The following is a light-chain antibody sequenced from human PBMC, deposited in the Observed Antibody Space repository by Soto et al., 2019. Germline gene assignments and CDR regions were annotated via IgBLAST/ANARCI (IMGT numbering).Light chain of an antibody. CDR2: EVN. J-gene: IGLJ1*01. CDR1: SSDIGTYNL. V-gene: IGLV2-23*02. Sequence: QSVLTQPASVSGSPGQSITISCTGTSSDIGTYNLVSWYQQHPGKAPKLMIYEVNKRPSGVSDRFSGSKSGNTASLTISGLPAEDEADYYCCSYAGSSTLYVFGTGTKLTVL. CDR3: CSYAGSSTLYV.